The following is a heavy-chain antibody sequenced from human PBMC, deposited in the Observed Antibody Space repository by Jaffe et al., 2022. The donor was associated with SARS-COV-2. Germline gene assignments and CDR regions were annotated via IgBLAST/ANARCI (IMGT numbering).Heavy chain of an antibody. V-gene: IGHV3-23*01. CDR3: AKDLDSSGWHRPGGLNY. CDR1: GFTFSNYA. D-gene: IGHD6-19*01. Sequence: EVQLLESGGGLVQPGGSLRLSCAASGFTFSNYAMNWVRQAPGKGLEWVSAISGSGGSTYYANSVKGRFTISRDNSKNTLYLQMNSLRAEDTAVYYCAKDLDSSGWHRPGGLNYWGQGTLVTVSS. J-gene: IGHJ4*02. CDR2: ISGSGGST.